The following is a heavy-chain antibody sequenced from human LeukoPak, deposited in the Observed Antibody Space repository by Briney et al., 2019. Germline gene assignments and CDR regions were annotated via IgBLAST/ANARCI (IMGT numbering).Heavy chain of an antibody. V-gene: IGHV4-34*01. Sequence: SETLSLTCAVYGGSFSGYYWSWIRQPPGKGLEWIGEINHSGSTNYNPSLKSRVTISVDTSKNQFSLKLSSVTAADTAVYYCARGPLYCSGGSCYPIRPWFDPWGQGTLVTVSS. D-gene: IGHD2-15*01. CDR3: ARGPLYCSGGSCYPIRPWFDP. CDR1: GGSFSGYY. J-gene: IGHJ5*02. CDR2: INHSGST.